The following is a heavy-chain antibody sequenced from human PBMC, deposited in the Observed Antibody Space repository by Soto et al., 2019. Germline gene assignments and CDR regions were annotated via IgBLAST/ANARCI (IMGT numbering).Heavy chain of an antibody. CDR2: INPSGGST. J-gene: IGHJ6*02. Sequence: ASVKVSCKASGSTFTSYYMHWVRQAPGQGLEWMGIINPSGGSTSYAQKFQGRVTMTRDTSTSTVYMELSSLRSEDTAVYYCAKANIVVVPASGMDVWGQGTTVTVSS. CDR1: GSTFTSYY. D-gene: IGHD2-2*01. V-gene: IGHV1-46*03. CDR3: AKANIVVVPASGMDV.